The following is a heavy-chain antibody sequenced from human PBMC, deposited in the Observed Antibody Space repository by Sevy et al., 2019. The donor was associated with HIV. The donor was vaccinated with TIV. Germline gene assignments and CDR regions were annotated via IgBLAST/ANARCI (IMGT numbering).Heavy chain of an antibody. V-gene: IGHV1-24*01. D-gene: IGHD3-22*01. CDR1: GYTLIQLS. CDR2: FDPEDGEI. J-gene: IGHJ4*02. Sequence: ASVKVSCKVSGYTLIQLSMHWVRQVPGKGLEWMGSFDPEDGEIIYAQKFQGRVTMTEDTSTDTAYMELSSLKSEDTATFYCAITKDYYDSSGHPFDYWGQGTLVTVSS. CDR3: AITKDYYDSSGHPFDY.